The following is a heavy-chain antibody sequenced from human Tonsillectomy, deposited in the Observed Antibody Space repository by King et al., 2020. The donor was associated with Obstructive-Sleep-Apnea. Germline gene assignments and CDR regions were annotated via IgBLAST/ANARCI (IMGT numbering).Heavy chain of an antibody. CDR1: GGTFSNDA. CDR3: ATTTMATFFYYYGLDF. Sequence: VQLVESGAEVKKPGSSVKFSCKPSGGTFSNDAISWVRQAPGQGLEWMGGIIPIVGTPKYAQTFQDRLTITADKSTSTAYMELSSLSSEDTAVYYCATTTMATFFYYYGLDFWGQGTAVIVSS. J-gene: IGHJ6*02. CDR2: IIPIVGTP. D-gene: IGHD5-18*01. V-gene: IGHV1-69*06.